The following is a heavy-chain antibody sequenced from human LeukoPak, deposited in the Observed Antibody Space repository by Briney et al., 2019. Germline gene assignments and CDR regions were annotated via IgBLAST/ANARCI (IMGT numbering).Heavy chain of an antibody. CDR2: ISTYNGNT. J-gene: IGHJ4*02. CDR1: GYTFTSHG. D-gene: IGHD4/OR15-4a*01. V-gene: IGHV1-18*01. CDR3: AGDFRMTMVDY. Sequence: GASVKVSCKASGYTFTSHGISWVRQAPGQGLEWMGWISTYNGNTNYAQKLQGRVSMTTDTSTSTAYMDLRSLRSDDTAVYYCAGDFRMTMVDYWGQGTLVTVSS.